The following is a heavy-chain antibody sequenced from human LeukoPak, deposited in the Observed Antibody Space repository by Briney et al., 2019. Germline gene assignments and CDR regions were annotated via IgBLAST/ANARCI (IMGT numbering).Heavy chain of an antibody. V-gene: IGHV3-15*01. CDR1: GFTFSNAW. D-gene: IGHD6-19*01. CDR3: ATVELWLERAHLF. Sequence: KSGGSLRLSCAASGFTFSNAWMTWVRQAPGKGLEWLGLIKRKTDGGTTDYAAPVKGRFTISRDDSENTLFLQMNSLKTEDTAVYYCATVELWLERAHLFWAQGTLVTVSP. J-gene: IGHJ4*02. CDR2: IKRKTDGGTT.